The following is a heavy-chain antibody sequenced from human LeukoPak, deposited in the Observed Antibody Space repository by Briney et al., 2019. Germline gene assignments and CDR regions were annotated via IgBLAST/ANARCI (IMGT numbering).Heavy chain of an antibody. CDR3: ARLLRRDGYNLAFPDY. J-gene: IGHJ4*02. CDR1: GYSFTSYW. D-gene: IGHD5-24*01. V-gene: IGHV5-51*01. CDR2: IYPGDSDT. Sequence: GESLKISCKGSGYSFTSYWIGWVRQMPGKGLEWMGIIYPGDSDTRYSPSFQGQVTISADKSISTAYLQWSSLKASDTAMYYCARLLRRDGYNLAFPDYWGQETLVTVSS.